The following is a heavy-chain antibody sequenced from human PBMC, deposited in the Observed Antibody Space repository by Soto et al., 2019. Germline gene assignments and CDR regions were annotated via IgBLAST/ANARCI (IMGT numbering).Heavy chain of an antibody. J-gene: IGHJ4*02. CDR2: INHSGSA. V-gene: IGHV4-34*01. Sequence: QVQLQQSGAGLLKPSETLSLTCDVYGGSFSGYIWTWIRQTPGKGLQWIGQINHSGSANYNPSLKSRVTISVHTSNLQFSLELSSVTAADTAVYYCARGLIPGSQYSGGWYYFDSWGQGTQVTVSS. CDR3: ARGLIPGSQYSGGWYYFDS. CDR1: GGSFSGYI. D-gene: IGHD1-26*01.